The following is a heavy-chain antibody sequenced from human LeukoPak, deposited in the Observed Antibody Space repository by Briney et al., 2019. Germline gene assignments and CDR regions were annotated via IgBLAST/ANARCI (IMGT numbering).Heavy chain of an antibody. CDR3: AKRKFYGGDY. Sequence: GGSLRLSCGASGFTFSSHAMSWVRHAPGKGLEWVSVISGSGDSTYYADSVKGRFTISRDNSKNTMYLQMNSLRAEDTAVYYCAKRKFYGGDYWGQGTLVTVSS. J-gene: IGHJ4*02. CDR1: GFTFSSHA. V-gene: IGHV3-23*01. CDR2: ISGSGDST. D-gene: IGHD1-14*01.